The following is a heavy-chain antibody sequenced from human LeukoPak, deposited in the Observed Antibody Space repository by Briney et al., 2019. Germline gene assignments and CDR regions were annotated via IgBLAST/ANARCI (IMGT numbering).Heavy chain of an antibody. V-gene: IGHV1-69*04. D-gene: IGHD6-13*01. CDR3: ARVALQAYSTSWYLDY. J-gene: IGHJ4*02. CDR1: GCTFSSYS. CDR2: IGPSLGLA. Sequence: SVKVSCKASGCTFSSYSISWVRQAPGQGLEWLGRIGPSLGLANYAQNFHGRVTITADTSTTTVYMEVSRLRSEDTALYYCARVALQAYSTSWYLDYWGQGTLVTVSS.